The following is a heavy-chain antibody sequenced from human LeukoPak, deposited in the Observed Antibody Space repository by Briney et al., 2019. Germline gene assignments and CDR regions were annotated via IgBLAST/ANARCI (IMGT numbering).Heavy chain of an antibody. CDR3: ARDPLRYYDFWSGYSEY. D-gene: IGHD3-3*01. CDR1: GFTFSSYA. J-gene: IGHJ4*02. V-gene: IGHV3-30-3*01. CDR2: ISYDGSNK. Sequence: QPGGSLRLSCAASGFTFSSYAMHWVRQAPGKGLEWVAVISYDGSNKYYADSVKGRFTISRDNSKNTLYLQMNSLRAEDTAVYYCARDPLRYYDFWSGYSEYWGQGTLVTVSS.